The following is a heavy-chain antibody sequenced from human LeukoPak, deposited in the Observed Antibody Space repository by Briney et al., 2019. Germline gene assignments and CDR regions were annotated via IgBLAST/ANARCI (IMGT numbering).Heavy chain of an antibody. CDR2: IYHSGST. CDR3: ARGGKLAAARYDY. J-gene: IGHJ4*02. D-gene: IGHD6-13*01. V-gene: IGHV4-30-2*01. CDR1: GGSISSGGYY. Sequence: PSQTLSLTCTVSGGSISSGGYYWSWIRQPPGKGLEWIGYIYHSGSTYYNPSLKSRVTISVDRSKNQFSLKLSSVTAADTAVYYCARGGKLAAARYDYWGQGTLVTVSS.